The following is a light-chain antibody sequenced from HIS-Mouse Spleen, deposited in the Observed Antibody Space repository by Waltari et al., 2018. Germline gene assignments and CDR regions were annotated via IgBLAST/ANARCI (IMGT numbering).Light chain of an antibody. V-gene: IGLV2-23*01. CDR3: CSYAGSSTVV. J-gene: IGLJ2*01. CDR1: SSDVGSYNL. CDR2: EGS. Sequence: QSALTQPASVSGSPGQPITISCTGTSSDVGSYNLVCWYQQHPGKAPKLMIYEGSKRPSGVSNRFSGSKSGNTASLTISGLQAEDEADYYCCSYAGSSTVVFGGGTKLTVL.